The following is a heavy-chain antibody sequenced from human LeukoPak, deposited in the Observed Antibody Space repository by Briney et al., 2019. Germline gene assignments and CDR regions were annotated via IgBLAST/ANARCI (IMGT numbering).Heavy chain of an antibody. J-gene: IGHJ5*02. CDR2: ISGSGGST. CDR3: AQLGGPILRYFEPDLRHDWFHP. CDR1: GFTFCSYA. D-gene: IGHD3-9*01. Sequence: PGGSLRLSCSASGFTFCSYARRWVPQAPGKVLEWVSDISGSGGSTSYADSVKGRVTIYRDNSKITLNLQMKSLGAEGTSVYDCAQLGGPILRYFEPDLRHDWFHPWGQGNLVTVSS. V-gene: IGHV3-23*01.